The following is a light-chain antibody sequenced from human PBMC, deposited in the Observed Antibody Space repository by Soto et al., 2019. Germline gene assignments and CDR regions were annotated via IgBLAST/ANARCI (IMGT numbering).Light chain of an antibody. CDR3: QTWGNGSASVV. CDR2: VNSGGSH. Sequence: QHVLTQSPSASASLGASVKLTCTLSSGHSNYAIAWHQQQPEKGPRYLMKVNSGGSHIKGDGIPDRFSGSSSGDERYLFISRIQSEDEADYYCQTWGNGSASVVFGGCTQLTVL. CDR1: SGHSNYA. V-gene: IGLV4-69*01. J-gene: IGLJ7*01.